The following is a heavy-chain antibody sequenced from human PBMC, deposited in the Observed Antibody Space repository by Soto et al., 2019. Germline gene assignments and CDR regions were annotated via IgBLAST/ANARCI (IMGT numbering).Heavy chain of an antibody. CDR1: GGSFSGYY. V-gene: IGHV4-34*01. J-gene: IGHJ4*02. Sequence: SETLSLTCAVYGGSFSGYYWSWIRQPPGKGLEWIGEINHSGSTNYNPSLKSRVTISVDTSKNQFSLKLSSVTAADTAVYYCARDSSSWKTGFDYWGQGTLVTVS. CDR2: INHSGST. D-gene: IGHD6-13*01. CDR3: ARDSSSWKTGFDY.